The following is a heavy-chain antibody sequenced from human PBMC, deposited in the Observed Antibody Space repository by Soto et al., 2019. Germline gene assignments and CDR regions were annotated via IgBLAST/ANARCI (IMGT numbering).Heavy chain of an antibody. J-gene: IGHJ6*02. CDR2: FDPEDGET. V-gene: IGHV1-24*01. Sequence: ASVKVSCKVSGYTLTELSMHWVRQAPGKGLEWMGGFDPEDGETIYAQKFQGRVTMTEDTSTDTAYMELSSPISEDTAVYYCATEGAYYDILDGMDVWGQGTTVTVSS. CDR3: ATEGAYYDILDGMDV. D-gene: IGHD3-9*01. CDR1: GYTLTELS.